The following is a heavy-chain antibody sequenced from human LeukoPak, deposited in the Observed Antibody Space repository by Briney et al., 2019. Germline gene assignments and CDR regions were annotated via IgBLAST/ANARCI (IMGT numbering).Heavy chain of an antibody. CDR3: ARKEYSSSWYAIDY. CDR2: ISSSGYTI. Sequence: PGGSLRLSCAASGFTFSDYYMSWIRQAPGKGLEWLSYISSSGYTIYYADSVKGRFTISRDNAKNSLYLQMNSLRAEDAAVYYCARKEYSSSWYAIDYWGQGTLVTISS. CDR1: GFTFSDYY. V-gene: IGHV3-11*01. J-gene: IGHJ4*02. D-gene: IGHD6-13*01.